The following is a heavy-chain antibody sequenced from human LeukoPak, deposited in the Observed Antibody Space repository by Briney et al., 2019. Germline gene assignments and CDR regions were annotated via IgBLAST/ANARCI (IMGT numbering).Heavy chain of an antibody. CDR2: INASGST. V-gene: IGHV4-4*07. J-gene: IGHJ5*02. CDR3: ARGMAAAYDYNWFDP. CDR1: GGSISSDY. D-gene: IGHD5-12*01. Sequence: TSETLSLTYSVSGGSISSDYWSWIRQPAGKGLEWIGRINASGSTRYNPSLKSRVTMSADTSKNQFTLKMNSVTAADTAVYFCARGMAAAYDYNWFDPWGQGTLVTVSS.